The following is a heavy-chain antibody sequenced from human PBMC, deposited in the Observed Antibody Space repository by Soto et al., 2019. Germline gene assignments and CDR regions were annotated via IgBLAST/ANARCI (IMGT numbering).Heavy chain of an antibody. D-gene: IGHD3-16*01. V-gene: IGHV3-11*01. CDR2: ISGSGRTI. CDR1: GIVFSDY. J-gene: IGHJ5*02. Sequence: QVQLVESGGGLVKPGGSLRLSCAASGIVFSDYMSWVRQAPGKGLEWLSYISGSGRTIYSADSVKGRFTISRDNATNSLYLPMNNVRTEDTAVYYCARLPFPWGWFDPWGQGTLATVSS. CDR3: ARLPFPWGWFDP.